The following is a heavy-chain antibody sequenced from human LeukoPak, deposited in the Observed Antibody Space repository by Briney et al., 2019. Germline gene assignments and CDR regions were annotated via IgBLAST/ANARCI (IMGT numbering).Heavy chain of an antibody. CDR3: ARQADYNLLTGYYRGHLDY. J-gene: IGHJ4*02. D-gene: IGHD3-9*01. Sequence: PGESLKISCKASGYSFTTYWIAWVRQMPGKGLEWMGIIYPDDSDTRYSPSFRGQVTISADKSISTAYLQWSSLRAPDTAVYYCARQADYNLLTGYYRGHLDYWGQGTLVTASS. V-gene: IGHV5-51*01. CDR1: GYSFTTYW. CDR2: IYPDDSDT.